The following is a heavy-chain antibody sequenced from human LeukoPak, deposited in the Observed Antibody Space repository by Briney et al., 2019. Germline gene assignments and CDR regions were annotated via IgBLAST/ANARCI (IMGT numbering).Heavy chain of an antibody. Sequence: GGSLRLSCAASGFTFSSYWMSWVRQAPGKGLEWVANIKQDGSEKYYVDSAKGRFTISRDNAKNSLYLQMNSLRAEDTAVYYCARGIAARKFDYWGQGTLVTVSS. V-gene: IGHV3-7*04. D-gene: IGHD6-6*01. CDR2: IKQDGSEK. CDR3: ARGIAARKFDY. J-gene: IGHJ4*02. CDR1: GFTFSSYW.